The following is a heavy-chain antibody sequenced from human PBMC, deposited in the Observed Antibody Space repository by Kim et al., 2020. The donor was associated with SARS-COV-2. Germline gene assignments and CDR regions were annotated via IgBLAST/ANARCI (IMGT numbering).Heavy chain of an antibody. J-gene: IGHJ5*02. D-gene: IGHD3-16*01. CDR3: AKDQGGDSWFDP. Sequence: YYADSRKGRFTISRDNSKNTLYLQMNSLRAEDTAVYYCAKDQGGDSWFDPWGQGTLVTVSS. V-gene: IGHV3-23*01.